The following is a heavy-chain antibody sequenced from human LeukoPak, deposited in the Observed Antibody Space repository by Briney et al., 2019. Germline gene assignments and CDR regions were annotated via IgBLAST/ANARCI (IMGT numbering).Heavy chain of an antibody. J-gene: IGHJ6*02. CDR1: GCKFSDYY. Sequence: PGGPLRLSCAASGCKFSDYYIDWVRQAPGKGLEWVGRSRNKTSSYAAEFTAPFESRITNSKDVSESSMYLQMNSLRTEDTGVYYCGRIAINANNGMDVWGQGTPVTVSS. D-gene: IGHD1/OR15-1a*01. V-gene: IGHV3-72*01. CDR2: SRNKTSSYAA. CDR3: GRIAINANNGMDV.